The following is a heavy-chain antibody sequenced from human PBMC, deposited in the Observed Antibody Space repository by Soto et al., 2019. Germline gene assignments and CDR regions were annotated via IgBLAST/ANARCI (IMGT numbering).Heavy chain of an antibody. CDR3: ARAYHHAGGYFDWPTLMDV. V-gene: IGHV3-53*01. Sequence: PGGSLRLSCAASGFTVSSNYMRWVRQAPGKGLEWVSVIYSGGSTYYADSVKGRFTISRDNSKNTLYLQMNSLRAEDTAVYYCARAYHHAGGYFDWPTLMDVWGQGTTVTVSS. J-gene: IGHJ6*02. D-gene: IGHD3-9*01. CDR2: IYSGGST. CDR1: GFTVSSNY.